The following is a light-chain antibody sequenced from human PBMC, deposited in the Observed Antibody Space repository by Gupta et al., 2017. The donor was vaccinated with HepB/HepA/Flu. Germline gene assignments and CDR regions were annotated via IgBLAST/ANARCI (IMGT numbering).Light chain of an antibody. CDR1: QSVTSSY. CDR3: QQDDSSLWT. CDR2: GAS. V-gene: IGKV3-20*01. J-gene: IGKJ1*01. Sequence: EIVLTQSPGTLSLSPGERATLSCRASQSVTSSYFAWYQQKPGQAPRLLIYGASSRATGIPDRFSGSGSGTEFTLTINRLEPEDFAVYYCQQDDSSLWTFGQGTKVEIK.